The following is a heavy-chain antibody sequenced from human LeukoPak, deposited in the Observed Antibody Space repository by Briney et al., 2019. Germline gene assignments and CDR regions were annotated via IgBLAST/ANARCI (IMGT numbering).Heavy chain of an antibody. CDR1: GGSISSGSYY. J-gene: IGHJ6*03. V-gene: IGHV4-61*02. D-gene: IGHD6-19*01. CDR2: IYTSGIT. CDR3: ASTKPGYSSGWPRNYYYYYMDV. Sequence: SETLSLXCTVSGGSISSGSYYWSWSRQPAGKGLEWIGRIYTSGITNYNPSLKSRVTISVDTSKNQFSLKLSSVTAADTAVYYCASTKPGYSSGWPRNYYYYYMDVWGKGTTVTVSS.